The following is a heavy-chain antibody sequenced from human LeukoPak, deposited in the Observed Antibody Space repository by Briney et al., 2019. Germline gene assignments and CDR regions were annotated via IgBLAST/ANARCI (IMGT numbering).Heavy chain of an antibody. CDR1: GFTVSGNY. V-gene: IGHV3-53*01. Sequence: GGSLRLSCAASGFTVSGNYMSWVRQAPGEGLEWVSLIYSGSNTYYADSVKGRFTISRDNSKNTLYLQMNSLRAEDTAVYYCAKDPGIAAAGAQNWFDPWGQGTLVTVSS. CDR2: IYSGSNT. CDR3: AKDPGIAAAGAQNWFDP. J-gene: IGHJ5*02. D-gene: IGHD6-13*01.